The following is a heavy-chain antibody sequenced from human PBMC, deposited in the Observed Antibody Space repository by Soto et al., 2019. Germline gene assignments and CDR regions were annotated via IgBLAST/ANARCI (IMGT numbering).Heavy chain of an antibody. CDR1: GASFSVYS. V-gene: IGHV3-7*01. CDR3: ARASHWSSGYYHYYYAMDV. J-gene: IGHJ6*02. CDR2: IKEDGSEK. Sequence: LSGAVSGASFSVYSMTWVRQSPGKGLEWVANIKEDGSEKYYVDSVKGRFTISRDNAKNSLYLRMNSLRAEDTAVYYCARASHWSSGYYHYYYAMDVWGQGTTVIVSS. D-gene: IGHD3-22*01.